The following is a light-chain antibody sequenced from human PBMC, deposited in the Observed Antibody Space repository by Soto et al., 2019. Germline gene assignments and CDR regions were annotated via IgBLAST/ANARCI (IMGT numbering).Light chain of an antibody. Sequence: DIQMTPSPSSLSASVGDRATITCRTSQNTYMYLSWYQQTPGTAPKLLIYAASSLLSGVPSRFSGSGSGTAFTLTISYLQPEDFATYYCQQSYSSPPTFGQGTKVDIK. CDR3: QQSYSSPPT. J-gene: IGKJ1*01. V-gene: IGKV1-39*01. CDR1: QNTYMY. CDR2: AAS.